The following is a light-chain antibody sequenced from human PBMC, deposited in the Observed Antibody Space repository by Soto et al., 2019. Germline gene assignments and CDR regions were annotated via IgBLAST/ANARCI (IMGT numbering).Light chain of an antibody. CDR3: HQPYSGPYT. Sequence: DIQMTQSPSSLSASVGDRVTITCRASQTISSYLNWYQQKPGRVPKLLMYAASSLQSGVPSRFSGSGSGADFTLPISSLQPEDSATYHYHQPYSGPYTFGQGKKLEI. V-gene: IGKV1-39*01. CDR1: QTISSY. CDR2: AAS. J-gene: IGKJ2*01.